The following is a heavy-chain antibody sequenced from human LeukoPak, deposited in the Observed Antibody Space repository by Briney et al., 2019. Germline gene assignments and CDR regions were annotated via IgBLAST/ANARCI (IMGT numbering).Heavy chain of an antibody. D-gene: IGHD6-25*01. CDR3: ARHENARSSSGLEY. Sequence: SETLSLTCTVSGGSISSIIYYWGWLRQPPGKGLEWIGSIYFSGKTYYNPSLKSRITVSVDTSQNQFSLKLSSVTAADAAVYYCARHENARSSSGLEYWGQGTLVTVSS. CDR1: GGSISSIIYY. V-gene: IGHV4-39*01. CDR2: IYFSGKT. J-gene: IGHJ4*02.